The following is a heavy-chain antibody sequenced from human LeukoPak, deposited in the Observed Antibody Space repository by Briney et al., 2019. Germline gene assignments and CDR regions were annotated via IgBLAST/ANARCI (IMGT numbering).Heavy chain of an antibody. Sequence: GGSLRLSCAASGFTFDDYGMSWVRQAPRKGLEWVSDINWNGGSIDYADSVKGRFTISRDNAKNFLYLQMNSLRAEDTALYYCARVKWGSPGEAFDIWGQGTMVTVSS. CDR2: INWNGGSI. V-gene: IGHV3-20*04. J-gene: IGHJ3*02. D-gene: IGHD3-10*01. CDR1: GFTFDDYG. CDR3: ARVKWGSPGEAFDI.